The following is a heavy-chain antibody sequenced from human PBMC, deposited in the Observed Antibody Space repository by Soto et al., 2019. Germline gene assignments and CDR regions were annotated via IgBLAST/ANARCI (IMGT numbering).Heavy chain of an antibody. V-gene: IGHV5-51*01. Sequence: PGESLKISCKGSGYSFTSYWIGWVRQMPGKGLEWMGIIYPGDSDTRYSPSFQGQVTISADKSISTAYLQWSSLKASDTAMYYCARHAWRIAAAGRYYYGMDVWGQGTTVTVSS. CDR2: IYPGDSDT. CDR1: GYSFTSYW. D-gene: IGHD6-13*01. J-gene: IGHJ6*02. CDR3: ARHAWRIAAAGRYYYGMDV.